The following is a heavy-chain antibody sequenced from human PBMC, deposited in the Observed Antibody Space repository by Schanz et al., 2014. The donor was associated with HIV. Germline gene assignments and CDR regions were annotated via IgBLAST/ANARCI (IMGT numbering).Heavy chain of an antibody. Sequence: QIQLVQSGAEMKKPGASVKVSCKTSGYPFTSYAISWLRQAPGQGPAWMGWINPNSGATQYAQKFQDRVTMTREKSISTVYMGLTSLTPDDTAVYFCARGASVAARGWFDPWGQGTLIIVSS. CDR1: GYPFTSYA. J-gene: IGHJ5*02. CDR3: ARGASVAARGWFDP. CDR2: INPNSGAT. V-gene: IGHV1-2*02. D-gene: IGHD3-10*01.